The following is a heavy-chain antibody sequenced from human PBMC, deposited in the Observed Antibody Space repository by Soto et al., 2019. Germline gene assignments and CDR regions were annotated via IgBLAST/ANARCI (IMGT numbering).Heavy chain of an antibody. CDR3: ARGHSTDCSNGVCSFFYNHEMDV. V-gene: IGHV1-2*04. J-gene: IGHJ6*02. CDR2: INPKSGGT. D-gene: IGHD2-8*01. Sequence: ASVKVSGKASGYSFTDYHIHWVRQAPGQGLEWLGRINPKSGGTSTAQKFQGWVTMTRDRSISTVYMELTRLRSDDTAVYFCARGHSTDCSNGVCSFFYNHEMDVWGQGTTVPVSS. CDR1: GYSFTDYH.